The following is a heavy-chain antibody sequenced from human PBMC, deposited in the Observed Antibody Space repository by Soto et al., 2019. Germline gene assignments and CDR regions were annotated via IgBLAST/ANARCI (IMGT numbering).Heavy chain of an antibody. Sequence: QVQLVESGGGVVQPGRSLRLSCAASTFTFSSYGIHWVRQAPGKGLEWVAVISFDGRNKYYADPVKGRFTISRDTSKHTLYLQMNSLRAEDTAVYYCAKDRSTVVTSYYYYGMDVWGQGTTVTVSS. V-gene: IGHV3-30*18. CDR1: TFTFSSYG. D-gene: IGHD4-4*01. CDR2: ISFDGRNK. CDR3: AKDRSTVVTSYYYYGMDV. J-gene: IGHJ6*02.